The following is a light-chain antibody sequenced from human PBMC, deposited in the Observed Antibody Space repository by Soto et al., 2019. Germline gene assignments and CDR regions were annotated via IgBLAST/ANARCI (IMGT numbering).Light chain of an antibody. V-gene: IGLV2-14*01. J-gene: IGLJ1*01. CDR2: DVS. CDR3: TSYTTSSTLV. CDR1: SSDVGGYNY. Sequence: QSALTQPASVSGSPGQSITISCTGTSSDVGGYNYVSWYQQYPGKAPQLMIYDVSNRPSGVSNRFSGSKSGNTASPTISGLQAEDEADYYCTSYTTSSTLVFGTGTKVTVL.